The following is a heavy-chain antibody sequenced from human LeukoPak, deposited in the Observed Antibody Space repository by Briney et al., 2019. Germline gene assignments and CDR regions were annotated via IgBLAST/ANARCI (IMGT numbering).Heavy chain of an antibody. CDR2: INHSGST. CDR1: GFTFSSYA. V-gene: IGHV4-34*01. Sequence: GSLRLSCAASGFTFSSYAMSWVRQAPGKGLEWIGEINHSGSTNYNPSLKRRLTISVDTSKNQASQKLSSVTAADTAVYYCASNAADWGQGTLVTVPS. J-gene: IGHJ4*02. D-gene: IGHD6-25*01. CDR3: ASNAAD.